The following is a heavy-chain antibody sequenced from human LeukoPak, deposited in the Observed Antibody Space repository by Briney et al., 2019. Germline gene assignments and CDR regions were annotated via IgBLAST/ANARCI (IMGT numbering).Heavy chain of an antibody. CDR2: IYISGST. Sequence: PSETLSLTCTVSGGSISSYYWSWIRQPAGKGLEWIGHIYISGSTNYNSSLKSRVTMSVDTSKNQFSLKLSSVTAADTAMYYCARASYYYGSGSYFDFWGQGTLVTVSS. CDR1: GGSISSYY. J-gene: IGHJ4*02. V-gene: IGHV4-4*07. D-gene: IGHD3-10*01. CDR3: ARASYYYGSGSYFDF.